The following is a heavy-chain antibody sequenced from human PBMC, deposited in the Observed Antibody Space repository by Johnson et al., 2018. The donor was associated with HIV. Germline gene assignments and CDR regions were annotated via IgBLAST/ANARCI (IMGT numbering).Heavy chain of an antibody. D-gene: IGHD4-17*01. CDR2: ISGSGGST. V-gene: IGHV3-23*04. CDR3: ARDATPWGGDYVGYAFDL. CDR1: GFTFSIYA. Sequence: VQLVESGGGLVQPGGSLRLSCAASGFTFSIYAMHWVRQAPGKGLEWVSGISGSGGSTYYADSVKGRFTISRDNSKNTLYLEMNSLRAEDTAVYYCARDATPWGGDYVGYAFDLWGQGTNVIVSS. J-gene: IGHJ3*01.